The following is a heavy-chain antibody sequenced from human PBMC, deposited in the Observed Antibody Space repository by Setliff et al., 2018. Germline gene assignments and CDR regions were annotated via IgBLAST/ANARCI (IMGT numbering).Heavy chain of an antibody. D-gene: IGHD2-15*01. Sequence: LRLSCAASGFTFSDHHIDWVRQAPGKGLEWVGRSRNKANTYTIAYAASVEGRFTISRDDSENSVYLEMNRLNTDDTAVYYCARSPAFDVWGQGTLVTVSS. J-gene: IGHJ4*02. CDR3: ARSPAFDV. CDR1: GFTFSDHH. CDR2: SRNKANTYTI. V-gene: IGHV3-72*01.